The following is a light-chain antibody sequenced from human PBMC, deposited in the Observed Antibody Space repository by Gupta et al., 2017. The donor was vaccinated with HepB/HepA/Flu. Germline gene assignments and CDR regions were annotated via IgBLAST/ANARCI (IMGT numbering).Light chain of an antibody. V-gene: IGKV3-20*01. CDR2: DAS. J-gene: IGKJ1*01. Sequence: EFVLTQSPGTLSLTPGERATLSCRASQNVSSSYLAWYQQKPGQAPRVLIYDASSRATGIPDRFSGSGSGTDFTLTIRRLEPEDFAVYFCQHHGNSAWTFGQGTKVEIK. CDR1: QNVSSSY. CDR3: QHHGNSAWT.